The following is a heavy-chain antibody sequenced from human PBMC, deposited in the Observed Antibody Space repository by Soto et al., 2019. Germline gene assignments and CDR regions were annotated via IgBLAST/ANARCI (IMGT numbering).Heavy chain of an antibody. J-gene: IGHJ4*02. CDR3: ARTTGLHGSYSGADY. V-gene: IGHV2-70*01. Sequence: SGPTLVNPTPPLTLTCTFSGFSLSTSGMCVSWIRQPPGKALEWLALIDWDDDKYYSTSLKTRLTISKDTSKNQVVLTMTNMDPVDTATYYCARTTGLHGSYSGADYWGQGTLVTVSS. D-gene: IGHD1-26*01. CDR2: IDWDDDK. CDR1: GFSLSTSGMC.